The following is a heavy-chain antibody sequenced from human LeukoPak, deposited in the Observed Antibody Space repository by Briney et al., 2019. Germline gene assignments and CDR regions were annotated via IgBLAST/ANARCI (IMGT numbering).Heavy chain of an antibody. CDR2: ISSSSSTI. V-gene: IGHV3-48*04. CDR3: ARDILTGSQSRFQH. J-gene: IGHJ1*01. CDR1: GFMFSEYG. D-gene: IGHD3-9*01. Sequence: GGSLRLSCAASGFMFSEYGMHWVRQAPGKGLEWVSYISSSSSTIYYADSVKGRFTISRDNAKNSLYLQMNSLRAEDTAVYYCARDILTGSQSRFQHWGQGTLVTVSS.